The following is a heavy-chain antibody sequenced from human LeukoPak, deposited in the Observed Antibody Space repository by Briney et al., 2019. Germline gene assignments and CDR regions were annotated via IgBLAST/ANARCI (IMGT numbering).Heavy chain of an antibody. CDR1: GGSVSSGSYY. J-gene: IGHJ5*02. D-gene: IGHD6-19*01. Sequence: SETLSLTCTVSGGSVSSGSYYWSWIRQPPGKGLEWIGEINHSGSTNYNPSLKSRVTISVDTSKNQFSLKLSSVTAADTAVYYCARGLSRIAVAGNNWFDPWGQGTLVTVSS. V-gene: IGHV4-39*07. CDR3: ARGLSRIAVAGNNWFDP. CDR2: INHSGST.